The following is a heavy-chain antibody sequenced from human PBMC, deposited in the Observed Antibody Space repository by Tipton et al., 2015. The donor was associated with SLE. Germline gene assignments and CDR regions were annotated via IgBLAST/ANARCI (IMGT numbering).Heavy chain of an antibody. CDR3: ARDHSSIAAAGTEADY. CDR1: GYTFTNYA. V-gene: IGHV1-18*01. D-gene: IGHD6-13*01. J-gene: IGHJ4*02. Sequence: QLVQSGTEVKKPGASVKVSCNSSGYTFTNYAVSWVRQAPGQGLEWMGWISAYNGNTNYAQKLQGRVTMTTDTSTSTAYMELRSLRSDDTAVYYCARDHSSIAAAGTEADYWGQGTLVTVSS. CDR2: ISAYNGNT.